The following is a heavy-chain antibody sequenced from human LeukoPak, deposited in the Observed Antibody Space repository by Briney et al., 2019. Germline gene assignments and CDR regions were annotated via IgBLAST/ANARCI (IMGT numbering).Heavy chain of an antibody. CDR1: GGSISSGSYY. CDR3: ARDPQILTMPGDAFDI. D-gene: IGHD3-9*01. CDR2: IYHSGST. V-gene: IGHV4-39*07. Sequence: SETLSLTCTVSGGSISSGSYYWSWIRQPPGKGLEWIGSIYHSGSTYYNPSLKSRVTISVDTSKNQFSLKLSSVTAADTAVYYCARDPQILTMPGDAFDIWGQGTMVTVSS. J-gene: IGHJ3*02.